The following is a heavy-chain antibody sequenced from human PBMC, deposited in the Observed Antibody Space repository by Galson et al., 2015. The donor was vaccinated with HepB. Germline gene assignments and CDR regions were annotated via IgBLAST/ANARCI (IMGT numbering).Heavy chain of an antibody. V-gene: IGHV3-74*01. CDR1: GFTFSSYW. D-gene: IGHD1-26*01. CDR2: INSDGSST. Sequence: SLRLSCAASGFTFSSYWMHWVRQAPGKGLVWVSRINSDGSSTSYADSVKGRFTISRDNAKNTLYLQMNSLRAEDTAVYYCARDARGRGSHSLPDYWGQGTLVTVSS. J-gene: IGHJ4*02. CDR3: ARDARGRGSHSLPDY.